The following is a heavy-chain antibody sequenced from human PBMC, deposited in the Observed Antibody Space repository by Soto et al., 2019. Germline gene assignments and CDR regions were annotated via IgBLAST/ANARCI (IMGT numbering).Heavy chain of an antibody. CDR1: GFTFSSYW. V-gene: IGHV3-7*03. CDR2: IKQDGSEK. D-gene: IGHD6-13*01. Sequence: GGSLRLSCAASGFTFSSYWMSWVRQAPGKGLEWVANIKQDGSEKYYVDSVKGRFTISRDNAKNSLYLQMNSLRAEDTAVYYCARILKQQLVSRFDYWGQGTLVTVSS. CDR3: ARILKQQLVSRFDY. J-gene: IGHJ4*02.